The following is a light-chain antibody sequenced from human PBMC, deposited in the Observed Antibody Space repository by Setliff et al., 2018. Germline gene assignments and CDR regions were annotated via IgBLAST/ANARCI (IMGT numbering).Light chain of an antibody. CDR1: NSNIGNNF. J-gene: IGLJ2*01. CDR3: GAWDSSLSAAV. Sequence: QSALAQPPTVSAAPGQKVTISCSGANSNIGNNFVSWYQQFPGEAPKLLIHDNDERPSGIPDRFSGSKSGTSATLGITGLQTGDEADYYCGAWDSSLSAAVFGGGTKVTVL. CDR2: DND. V-gene: IGLV1-51*01.